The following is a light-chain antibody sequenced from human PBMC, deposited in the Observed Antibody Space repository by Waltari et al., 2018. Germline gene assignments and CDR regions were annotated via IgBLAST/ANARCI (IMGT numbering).Light chain of an antibody. Sequence: DIPMTQSPSTLSASVGDRVTTSCRASQSISSWLAWYQQKPGKAPKLLIYKASSLESGVTSRFSGSGSGTEFTLTITSLQPDDFATYYCQHYNGYSWTFGQGTKVEIK. CDR3: QHYNGYSWT. V-gene: IGKV1-5*03. J-gene: IGKJ1*01. CDR2: KAS. CDR1: QSISSW.